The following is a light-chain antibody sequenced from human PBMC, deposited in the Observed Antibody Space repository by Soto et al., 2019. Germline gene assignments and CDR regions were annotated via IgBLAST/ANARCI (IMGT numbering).Light chain of an antibody. Sequence: QSALTQPASMSGSPGQSITISCTGTSSDVGGYNYVSWYQQHPGIAPKLMISEVSNRPSGVSNRFSGSKSGNTASLTISGLQAEDEADYYCSSYTSSSTLVFGGGTQLTVL. V-gene: IGLV2-14*01. J-gene: IGLJ2*01. CDR1: SSDVGGYNY. CDR2: EVS. CDR3: SSYTSSSTLV.